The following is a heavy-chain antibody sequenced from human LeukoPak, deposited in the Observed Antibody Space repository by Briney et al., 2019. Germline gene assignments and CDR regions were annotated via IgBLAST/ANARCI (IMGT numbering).Heavy chain of an antibody. V-gene: IGHV3-21*01. CDR1: GFTFSSYS. D-gene: IGHD5-24*01. CDR2: ISSSSSYI. CDR3: ATQRDGYSHDAFDI. J-gene: IGHJ3*02. Sequence: RPGGSLRLSCAASGFTFSSYSMKWVRQAPGKGLEWVSSISSSSSYIYYADSVKGRFTISRDNAKNSLYLQMNSLRAEDTAVYSCATQRDGYSHDAFDIWGQGTMVTVSS.